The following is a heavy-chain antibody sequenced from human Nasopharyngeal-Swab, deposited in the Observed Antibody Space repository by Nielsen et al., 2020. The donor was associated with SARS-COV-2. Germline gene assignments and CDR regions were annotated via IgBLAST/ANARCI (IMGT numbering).Heavy chain of an antibody. J-gene: IGHJ4*02. V-gene: IGHV5-51*01. D-gene: IGHD1-26*01. CDR2: IYPPDSDT. Sequence: GESLQISCKGSGYSFTSYWIGWVRQMPGKVLLWMGLIYPPDSDTRYSPSFPGQVTISADKSISTAYLQWPSMKASDTAMYYCAKPPTVGAAIDYWGQGTLVIVSS. CDR3: AKPPTVGAAIDY. CDR1: GYSFTSYW.